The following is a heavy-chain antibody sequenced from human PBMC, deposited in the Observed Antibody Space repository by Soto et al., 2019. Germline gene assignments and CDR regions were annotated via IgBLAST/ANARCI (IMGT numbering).Heavy chain of an antibody. CDR3: ARDGDIQGGPPPKNYAMDV. J-gene: IGHJ6*02. D-gene: IGHD5-12*01. Sequence: GGSLRLSCSASGLTFRNFGFHWVRQAPGKGLEWVSLIWYDGSNKYYEESLKGRVSISRDNSKNTLYLEMKSLRFEDTAVYYCARDGDIQGGPPPKNYAMDVWGQGTTVTVSS. CDR1: GLTFRNFG. V-gene: IGHV3-33*08. CDR2: IWYDGSNK.